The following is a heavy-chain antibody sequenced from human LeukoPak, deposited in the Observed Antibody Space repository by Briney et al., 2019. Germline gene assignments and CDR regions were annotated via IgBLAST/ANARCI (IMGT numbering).Heavy chain of an antibody. J-gene: IGHJ5*02. Sequence: ASVKVSCKASGYTFTSYDINWVRQATGQGLEWMGWMNPNGGNTGYAQKFQGRVTMTRNTSISTAYMELSSLRSEDTAVYYCARGGSLRDGDNGIDHWGQGTLVTVSS. V-gene: IGHV1-8*01. CDR1: GYTFTSYD. D-gene: IGHD4-17*01. CDR2: MNPNGGNT. CDR3: ARGGSLRDGDNGIDH.